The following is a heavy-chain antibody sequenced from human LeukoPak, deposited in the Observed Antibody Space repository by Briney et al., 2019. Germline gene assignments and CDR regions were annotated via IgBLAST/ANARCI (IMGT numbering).Heavy chain of an antibody. CDR1: GFTFSSSA. J-gene: IGHJ4*02. V-gene: IGHV3-23*01. D-gene: IGHD2-2*01. Sequence: PGGSLRLSCAASGFTFSSSAMSWVRQVPGKGLEWVSAISSSGAGIYYADSVKGRFTISRDNSKNTLYLQMSSLGAEDTAIYNCAKFQSGAKGDLKYLFDYWGQGTLVTVSS. CDR2: ISSSGAGI. CDR3: AKFQSGAKGDLKYLFDY.